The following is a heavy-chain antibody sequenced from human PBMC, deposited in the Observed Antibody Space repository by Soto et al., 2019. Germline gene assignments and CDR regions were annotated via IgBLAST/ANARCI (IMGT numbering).Heavy chain of an antibody. D-gene: IGHD2-2*01. Sequence: GGSLRLSCAASGFTFSSYGMHWVRQAPGKGLEWVAVIWYDGSNKYYADSVKGRFTISRDNSKNTLDLQMDSLRAEDTGVYFCARDDCSSPSCYVYWGQGTPVTVSS. CDR2: IWYDGSNK. V-gene: IGHV3-33*01. J-gene: IGHJ4*02. CDR3: ARDDCSSPSCYVY. CDR1: GFTFSSYG.